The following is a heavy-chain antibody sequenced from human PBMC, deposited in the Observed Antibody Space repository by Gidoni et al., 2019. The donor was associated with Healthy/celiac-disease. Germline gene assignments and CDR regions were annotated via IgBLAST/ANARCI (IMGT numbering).Heavy chain of an antibody. Sequence: QLVESGGGLMQPAASLRLSWSASGFTSSSNYMSRVRQAPGKGLAWVSVIYSGGSTYYADCEKGRFTIARDNSKNTLYLQMNSLRAEDTAVYYCAREVVAGTYYYYGMDVWGQGTTVTVSS. D-gene: IGHD6-19*01. CDR3: AREVVAGTYYYYGMDV. J-gene: IGHJ6*02. CDR1: GFTSSSNY. CDR2: IYSGGST. V-gene: IGHV3-53*01.